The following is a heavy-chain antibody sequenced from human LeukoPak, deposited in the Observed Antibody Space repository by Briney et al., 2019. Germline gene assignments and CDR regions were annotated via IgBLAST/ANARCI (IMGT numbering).Heavy chain of an antibody. D-gene: IGHD4-23*01. V-gene: IGHV3-23*01. CDR1: GFTFSSYA. J-gene: IGHJ4*02. CDR3: ARALLDYGGNSGGDY. CDR2: ISGSGGST. Sequence: TGGSLRLSCAASGFTFSSYAMSWVRQAPGKGLEWVSAISGSGGSTYYADSVKGRFTISRDNAKNSLYLQMNSLRAEDTAVYYCARALLDYGGNSGGDYWGQGTLVTVSS.